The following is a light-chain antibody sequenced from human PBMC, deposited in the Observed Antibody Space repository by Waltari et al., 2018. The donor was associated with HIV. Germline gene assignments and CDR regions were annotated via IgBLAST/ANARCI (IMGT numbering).Light chain of an antibody. V-gene: IGKV1-5*03. Sequence: IQMTQSPSTLSAYVRERVTITCRASQSISKWLAWYQQKPGQAPKVLSYEASSLKSEVPSRFSGSGSGTEFSLTISSLQPEDFATYYCQQYTTTWTFGQGTKVQIK. CDR1: QSISKW. CDR2: EAS. CDR3: QQYTTTWT. J-gene: IGKJ1*01.